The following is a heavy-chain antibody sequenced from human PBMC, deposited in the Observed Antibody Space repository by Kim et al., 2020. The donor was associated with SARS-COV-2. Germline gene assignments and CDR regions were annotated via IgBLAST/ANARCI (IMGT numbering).Heavy chain of an antibody. V-gene: IGHV3-30*18. CDR1: GFTFSSYG. J-gene: IGHJ4*02. D-gene: IGHD3-22*01. Sequence: GGSLRLSCAASGFTFSSYGMHCVRQAPGKGLEWVAVISYDGSNKYYADSVKGRFTISRDNSKNTLYLQMNSLRAEDTAVYYCAKDQADYDSSGYYYGGHYFDYWGQGTLVTVSS. CDR3: AKDQADYDSSGYYYGGHYFDY. CDR2: ISYDGSNK.